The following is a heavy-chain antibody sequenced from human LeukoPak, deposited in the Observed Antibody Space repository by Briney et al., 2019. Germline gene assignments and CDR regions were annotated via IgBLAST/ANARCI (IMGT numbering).Heavy chain of an antibody. CDR3: ASPPQYCSSTSCYDNWFDP. J-gene: IGHJ5*02. CDR1: GYSISRGYY. D-gene: IGHD2-2*01. V-gene: IGHV4-38-2*01. Sequence: SETLSLTCAVSGYSISRGYYWGWIRQPPGKGLEWIGSIYHSGSTYYNPSLKSRVTISVDTSKNQFSLKLSSVTAADTAVYHCASPPQYCSSTSCYDNWFDPWGQGTLVTVSS. CDR2: IYHSGST.